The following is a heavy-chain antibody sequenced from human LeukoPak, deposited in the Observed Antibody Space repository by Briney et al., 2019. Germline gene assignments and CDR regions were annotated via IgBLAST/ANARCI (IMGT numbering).Heavy chain of an antibody. CDR1: GFTFDDYA. J-gene: IGHJ4*02. CDR3: AKDIRRSGGYSYFDY. CDR2: ISWNSGSI. Sequence: PGRSLRLSCAASGFTFDDYAMHWVRQAPGKGLEWVSGISWNSGSIGYADSVKGRFTISRDNAKNSLYLQMNSLRAEDTALYYCAKDIRRSGGYSYFDYWGQGTLVTVSS. V-gene: IGHV3-9*01. D-gene: IGHD3-10*01.